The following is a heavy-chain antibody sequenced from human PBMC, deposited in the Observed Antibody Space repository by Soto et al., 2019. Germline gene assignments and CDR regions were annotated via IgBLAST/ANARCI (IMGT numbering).Heavy chain of an antibody. CDR3: ARAARHYGPIDY. J-gene: IGHJ4*02. CDR2: ISYDGSNK. Sequence: PGGSLRLSCAASGFTFSSYAMHWVRQAPGKVLEWVAVISYDGSNKYYADSVKGRFTIFRDNSKNTLYLQMNSLRAEDTAVYYCARAARHYGPIDYWGQGTLVTVSS. CDR1: GFTFSSYA. V-gene: IGHV3-30-3*01. D-gene: IGHD3-10*01.